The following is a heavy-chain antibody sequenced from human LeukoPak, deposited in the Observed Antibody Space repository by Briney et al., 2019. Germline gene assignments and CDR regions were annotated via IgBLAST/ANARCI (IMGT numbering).Heavy chain of an antibody. Sequence: PSETLSLTCTVSGDSISSGSYYWSWIRQPAGKGLEWIGRIYTSGSTNYNPSLKSRVTMSVDTSKNQFSLKLSSVTAADTAVYYCARDLGITSVYNWFDPWGQGTLVTVSS. CDR3: ARDLGITSVYNWFDP. D-gene: IGHD3-22*01. CDR1: GDSISSGSYY. V-gene: IGHV4-61*02. CDR2: IYTSGST. J-gene: IGHJ5*02.